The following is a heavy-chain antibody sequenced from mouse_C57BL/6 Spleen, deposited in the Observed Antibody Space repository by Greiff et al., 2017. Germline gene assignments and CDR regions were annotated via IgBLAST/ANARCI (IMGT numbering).Heavy chain of an antibody. J-gene: IGHJ2*01. CDR1: GFTFSDYG. V-gene: IGHV5-17*01. D-gene: IGHD2-4*01. CDR2: ISSGSSTI. Sequence: EVQRVESGGGLVKPGGSLKLSCAASGFTFSDYGMHWVRQAPEKGLEWVAYISSGSSTIYYADTVKGRFTISRDNAKNNLFLQMTSLRSEDTAMYYCARSYDYPFDYWGQGTTLTVSS. CDR3: ARSYDYPFDY.